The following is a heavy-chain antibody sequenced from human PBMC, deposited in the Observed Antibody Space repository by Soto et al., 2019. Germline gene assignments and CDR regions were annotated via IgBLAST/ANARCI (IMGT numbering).Heavy chain of an antibody. CDR1: VWAFSFSY. J-gene: IGHJ4*02. V-gene: IGHV4-34*01. D-gene: IGHD6-19*01. Sequence: PSETRSLTFSVYVWAFSFSYWSWFRQPPGKGLEWIGEINHSGSTNYIPSLKSRVTISVDTSKNQFSLKLSSVTAADTDGYYCARGKQWLVSNCGQGTLGTGSS. CDR3: ARGKQWLVSN. CDR2: INHSGST.